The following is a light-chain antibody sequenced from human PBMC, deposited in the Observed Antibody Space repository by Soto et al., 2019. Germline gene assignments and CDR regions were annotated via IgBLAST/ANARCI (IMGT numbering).Light chain of an antibody. CDR3: TSYTTSIYV. CDR2: DVT. Sequence: QSVLTQPASVSGSPGQSITISCTGTSSDVGGYEYVSWYQQHPGKAPKLILYDVTTRPSGVSNRFSGSKSGNTASLTISGLQAEDEADYYCTSYTTSIYVFGTGTKVTVL. J-gene: IGLJ1*01. V-gene: IGLV2-14*01. CDR1: SSDVGGYEY.